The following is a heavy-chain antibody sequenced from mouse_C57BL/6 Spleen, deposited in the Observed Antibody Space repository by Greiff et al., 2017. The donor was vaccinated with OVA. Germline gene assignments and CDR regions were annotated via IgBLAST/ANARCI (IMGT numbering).Heavy chain of an antibody. D-gene: IGHD2-4*01. CDR2: IYPGSGST. CDR3: ARGGYYDYDVGLAY. J-gene: IGHJ3*01. V-gene: IGHV1-55*01. Sequence: QVQLQQSGAELVKPGASVTMSCKASGYTFTSYWITWVKQRPGQGLEWIGDIYPGSGSTNYNEKFKSKATLTVDTSSSTAYMQLSSLTSEDSAVYYSARGGYYDYDVGLAYWGQGTLVTVSA. CDR1: GYTFTSYW.